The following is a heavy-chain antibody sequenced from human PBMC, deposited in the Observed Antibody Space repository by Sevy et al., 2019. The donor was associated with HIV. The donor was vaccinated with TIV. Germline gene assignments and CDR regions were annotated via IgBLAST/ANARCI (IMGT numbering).Heavy chain of an antibody. J-gene: IGHJ4*02. CDR2: IKSKTDGATT. Sequence: GGSLRLSCAASGFTFSNAWMSWVRQAPGKGLEWVGRIKSKTDGATTDYAAPVKGRFTISRDDSKNTLYLQMNSLKTEDTAVYYCTTLPFGVNEYYFDYWGQGTLVTVSS. CDR3: TTLPFGVNEYYFDY. D-gene: IGHD3-16*01. V-gene: IGHV3-15*01. CDR1: GFTFSNAW.